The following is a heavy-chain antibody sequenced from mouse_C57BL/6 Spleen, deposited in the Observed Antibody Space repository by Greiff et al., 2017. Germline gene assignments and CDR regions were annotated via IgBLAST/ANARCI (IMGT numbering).Heavy chain of an antibody. Sequence: VQLQQSGPELVKPGASVKISCKASGYAFSSSWMNWVKQRPGKGLEWIGRIYPGDGDTNYNGTFTGKATLPAAKSSSTAYMQLSSLTSEDSAVYFCARSGYSNSYYAMDYWGQGTSVTVAS. CDR2: IYPGDGDT. V-gene: IGHV1-82*01. J-gene: IGHJ4*01. CDR1: GYAFSSSW. CDR3: ARSGYSNSYYAMDY. D-gene: IGHD2-5*01.